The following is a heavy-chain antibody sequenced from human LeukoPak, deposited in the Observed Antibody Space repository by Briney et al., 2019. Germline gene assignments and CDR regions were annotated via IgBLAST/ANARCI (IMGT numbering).Heavy chain of an antibody. D-gene: IGHD5-24*01. Sequence: GGSLRLSCAASGFAFSSYGMHWVRQAPGKGLEWVAFIRYDGSNKYYADSVKGRFTISRDSSKNTLYLQMNSLRAEDTAVYYCAKRGMGTVDYWGQGTLVTVSS. J-gene: IGHJ4*02. CDR1: GFAFSSYG. CDR3: AKRGMGTVDY. V-gene: IGHV3-30*02. CDR2: IRYDGSNK.